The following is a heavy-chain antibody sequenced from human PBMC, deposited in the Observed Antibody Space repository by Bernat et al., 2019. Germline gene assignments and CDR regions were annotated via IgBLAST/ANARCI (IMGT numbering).Heavy chain of an antibody. CDR1: GGSISSSSYY. V-gene: IGHV4-39*01. D-gene: IGHD3-10*01. J-gene: IGHJ4*02. CDR2: IYSGGTT. Sequence: QLQLQESGPGLVKPSETLSLTCTVSGGSISSSSYYWGWIRQPPGKGLEWIGSIYSGGTTYYNPSLKSRVTIPVDTSKNQFSLRLSSVTADDTAVYHCARLGPGGVGESERDWGQGTRVIVSS. CDR3: ARLGPGGVGESERD.